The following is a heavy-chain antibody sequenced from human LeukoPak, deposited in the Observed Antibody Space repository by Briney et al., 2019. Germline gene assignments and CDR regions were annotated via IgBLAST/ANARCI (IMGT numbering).Heavy chain of an antibody. Sequence: PGGSLRLSCAASGFTFRSYGMSWVRQAPGKGLEWVSFISGGDGTIYYADSVKGRFTISRDNSKNTLYLQMNSLRAEDTAVYYCAKDSYDDYGDSFDPWGQGTLVTVSS. CDR3: AKDSYDDYGDSFDP. J-gene: IGHJ5*02. V-gene: IGHV3-23*01. CDR1: GFTFRSYG. D-gene: IGHD4-17*01. CDR2: ISGGDGTI.